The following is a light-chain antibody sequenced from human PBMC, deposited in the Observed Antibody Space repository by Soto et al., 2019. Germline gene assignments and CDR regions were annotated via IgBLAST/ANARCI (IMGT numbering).Light chain of an antibody. V-gene: IGKV1-39*01. J-gene: IGKJ1*01. CDR2: AAS. CDR1: QSISTY. Sequence: DIQMTQSPSSLSASLGDRVTITCRASQSISTYLHWYQQTPGKPPELLIYAASNLQSGVPSRFSGGGSGTDFTLTISSLQPEDYGTYYCQHGYTAPWTFAQETKVDIK. CDR3: QHGYTAPWT.